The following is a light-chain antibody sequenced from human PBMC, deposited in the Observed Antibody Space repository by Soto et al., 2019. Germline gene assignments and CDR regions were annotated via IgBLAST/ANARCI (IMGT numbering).Light chain of an antibody. J-gene: IGKJ5*01. CDR3: KQYKEWPPFT. V-gene: IGKV3-15*01. CDR1: QSVGNN. CDR2: GAS. Sequence: EIVMTQSPATVSVSPGERATLYCRASQSVGNNLAWYQRKPGQAPSLFIFGASVRATGVPDRFSGSGSGTEFTLTISSLQSEDFAVYYCKQYKEWPPFTFGQGTRLEIK.